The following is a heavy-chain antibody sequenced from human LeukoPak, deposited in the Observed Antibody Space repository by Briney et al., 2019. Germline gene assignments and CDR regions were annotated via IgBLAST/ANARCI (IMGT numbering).Heavy chain of an antibody. Sequence: GGSLRLSCAASGFTFSSYSMNWVRQAPGKGLEWVSSISSSSSYIYYADSVKGRFTISRDNAKNSLYLQMNSLRAGDTAVYYCARVLDDFWSGYSTDYWGQGTLVTVSS. CDR2: ISSSSSYI. J-gene: IGHJ4*02. CDR1: GFTFSSYS. V-gene: IGHV3-21*01. CDR3: ARVLDDFWSGYSTDY. D-gene: IGHD3-3*01.